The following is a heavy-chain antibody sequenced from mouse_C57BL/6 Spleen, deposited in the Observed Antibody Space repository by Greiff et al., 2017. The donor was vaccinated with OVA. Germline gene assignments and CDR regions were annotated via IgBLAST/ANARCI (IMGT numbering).Heavy chain of an antibody. CDR2: IYPGDGDT. J-gene: IGHJ2*01. D-gene: IGHD2-2*01. CDR3: ARSGGYDAGSGWYFDY. V-gene: IGHV1-82*01. Sequence: QVQLQQSGPELVKPGASVKISCKASGYAFSSSWMNWVKQRPGKGLEWIGRIYPGDGDTNYNGKFKGKATLTADKSSSTAYMQLSSLTSEDSAVYFCARSGGYDAGSGWYFDYWGQGTTLTVSS. CDR1: GYAFSSSW.